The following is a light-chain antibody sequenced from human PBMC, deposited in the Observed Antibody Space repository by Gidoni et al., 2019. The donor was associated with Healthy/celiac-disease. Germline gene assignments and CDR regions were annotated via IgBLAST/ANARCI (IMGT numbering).Light chain of an antibody. CDR1: QSISSY. CDR2: AAF. CDR3: QQSYSTPPLT. V-gene: IGKV1-39*01. Sequence: DIQMTQSHSSLSASVGDRVTIPCRASQSISSYLNWYQQKPGKAPKLLFYAAFILQSGGPSRFSGGGSGTDFTLTISSQQPEDFATYYCQQSYSTPPLTFGGGTKVEIK. J-gene: IGKJ4*02.